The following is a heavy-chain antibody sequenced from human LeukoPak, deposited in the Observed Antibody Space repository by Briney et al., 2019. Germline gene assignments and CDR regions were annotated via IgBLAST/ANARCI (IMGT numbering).Heavy chain of an antibody. CDR3: AKTYYYDSSGYWGYYFDY. Sequence: GGSLRLSCAASGFTFSSYAMSWVRQAPGKGLEWVSAISGSGGSTYYADSVKGRFTISRDNSKNTLYLQMNSLRAEDTAVYYCAKTYYYDSSGYWGYYFDYWGQETLVTVSS. CDR2: ISGSGGST. V-gene: IGHV3-23*01. CDR1: GFTFSSYA. D-gene: IGHD3-22*01. J-gene: IGHJ4*02.